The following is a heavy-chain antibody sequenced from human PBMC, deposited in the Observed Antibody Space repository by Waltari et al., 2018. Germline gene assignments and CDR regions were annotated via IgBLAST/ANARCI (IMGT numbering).Heavy chain of an antibody. V-gene: IGHV4-38-2*01. J-gene: IGHJ4*02. D-gene: IGHD4-17*01. CDR3: AIRDYGGNLVDY. CDR2: IYHSGST. CDR1: GYSISSGYS. Sequence: QVQLQESGPGLVKPSETLSLTCAVSGYSISSGYSWGWIRQPPGKGLEWIGSIYHSGSTYYNPSLKSRVTISVDTSKNQFSLKLSSVTAADTAVYYCAIRDYGGNLVDYWGQGTLVTVSS.